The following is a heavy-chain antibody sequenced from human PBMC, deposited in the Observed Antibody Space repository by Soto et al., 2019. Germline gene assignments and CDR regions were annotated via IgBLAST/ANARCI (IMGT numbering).Heavy chain of an antibody. Sequence: PSETLSLTCTVSGGSISSGGYYWSWIRQHPGKGLEWIGYIYYSGSTYYNPSLKSRVTISVDTSKNQFSLKLSSVTAADTAVYYCARDMKGRITILVWGQGTLVTVSS. D-gene: IGHD3-3*01. CDR1: GGSISSGGYY. V-gene: IGHV4-31*03. J-gene: IGHJ4*02. CDR2: IYYSGST. CDR3: ARDMKGRITILV.